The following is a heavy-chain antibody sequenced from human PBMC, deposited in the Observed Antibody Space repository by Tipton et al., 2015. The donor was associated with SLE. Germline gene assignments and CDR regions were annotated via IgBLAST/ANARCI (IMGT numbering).Heavy chain of an antibody. D-gene: IGHD3-16*01. Sequence: QVQLVQSGAEVKKPGASVKFSCKASAYTFTSYYMHWVRQAPGQGLEWMGLINPRGGSTTYAQKLQGRVTMTRDTSTSTVYMELSSLRFEDTAVYYCARGNGGTFAPYFDYWGQGTLVTVSS. CDR1: AYTFTSYY. CDR2: INPRGGST. J-gene: IGHJ4*02. V-gene: IGHV1-46*04. CDR3: ARGNGGTFAPYFDY.